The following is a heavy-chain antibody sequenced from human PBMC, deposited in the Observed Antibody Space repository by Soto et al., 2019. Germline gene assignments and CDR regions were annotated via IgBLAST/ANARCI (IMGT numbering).Heavy chain of an antibody. CDR3: AKAEAVGYFDL. CDR2: ISWNSGSI. J-gene: IGHJ2*01. V-gene: IGHV3-9*01. CDR1: GFTFDDYA. Sequence: EVQLVESGGGLVQPGRSLRLSCAASGFTFDDYAMHWVRQAPGKGLEWVSGISWNSGSIGYADSVKGRFTISRDNAKNSLYLQMNSLRAEDTALYYCAKAEAVGYFDLWGRGTLVTVSS.